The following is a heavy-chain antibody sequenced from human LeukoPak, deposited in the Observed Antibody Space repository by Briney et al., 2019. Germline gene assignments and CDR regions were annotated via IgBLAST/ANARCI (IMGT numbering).Heavy chain of an antibody. CDR3: ARHGPEYYDATGYYNFDS. V-gene: IGHV4-59*08. J-gene: IGHJ4*02. D-gene: IGHD3-22*01. Sequence: SETLSLTCTVSGDSINTYHWSWIRQPPGKGLEWIGFIFYSGHSKYNPSLKSRLTLSLDTSKSQFSLKLTSVTAADTAVYYCARHGPEYYDATGYYNFDSWSQGTLVTVSS. CDR1: GDSINTYH. CDR2: IFYSGHS.